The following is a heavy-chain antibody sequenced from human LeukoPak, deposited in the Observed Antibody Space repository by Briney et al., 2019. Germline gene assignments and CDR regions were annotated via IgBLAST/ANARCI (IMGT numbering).Heavy chain of an antibody. CDR1: GGSFSGYH. J-gene: IGHJ5*02. D-gene: IGHD3-3*01. CDR3: ARQDDFWSGYRYDP. CDR2: INHSGST. V-gene: IGHV4-34*01. Sequence: MSSETLSLTCAVYGGSFSGYHWSWIRQPPGKGLEWIGEINHSGSTNYNPSLKSRVTISVDTSKNQFSLKLSSVTAADTAVYYCARQDDFWSGYRYDPWGQGTLVTVSS.